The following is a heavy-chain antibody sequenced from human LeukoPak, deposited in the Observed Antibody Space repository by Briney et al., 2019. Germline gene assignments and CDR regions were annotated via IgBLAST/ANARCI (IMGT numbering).Heavy chain of an antibody. CDR2: IYYSGST. Sequence: PSETLSLTCTVSGGSISNKYWSWIRQPPGKGLEWIGYIYYSGSTNYNPSLKSRVTILVDTSKNQFSLKLSSVTAADTAVYYCAREMRYCSGGSCYSGFDYWGQGTLVTVSS. J-gene: IGHJ4*02. V-gene: IGHV4-59*12. CDR3: AREMRYCSGGSCYSGFDY. D-gene: IGHD2-15*01. CDR1: GGSISNKY.